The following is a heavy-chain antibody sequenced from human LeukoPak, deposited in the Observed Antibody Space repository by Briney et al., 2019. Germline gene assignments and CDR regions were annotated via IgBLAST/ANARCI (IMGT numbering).Heavy chain of an antibody. CDR1: GFTFSNYW. D-gene: IGHD2-15*01. Sequence: HPGGSLRLSCAASGFTFSNYWMGWVRQAPGKGLEWVANIKQDGSEKYYVDFVEGRFTISRDNTKSSLYLQMNSLRDEDTAVYYCARDIGDCSSLSCHNQYYYMDVWGKGTTVTVTS. J-gene: IGHJ6*03. CDR3: ARDIGDCSSLSCHNQYYYMDV. V-gene: IGHV3-7*01. CDR2: IKQDGSEK.